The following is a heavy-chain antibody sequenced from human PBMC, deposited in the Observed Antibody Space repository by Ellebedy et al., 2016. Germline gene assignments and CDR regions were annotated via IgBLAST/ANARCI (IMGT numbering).Heavy chain of an antibody. CDR2: IYYSGST. CDR1: GGSISSYY. CDR3: AAWDYYDSSGYFDY. Sequence: SETLSLXCTVSGGSISSYYWSWIRRPPGKGLEWIGYIYYSGSTNYNPSLKSRVTISVDTSKNQFSLKLSSVTAADTAVYYCAAWDYYDSSGYFDYWGQGTLVTVSS. D-gene: IGHD3-22*01. V-gene: IGHV4-59*01. J-gene: IGHJ4*02.